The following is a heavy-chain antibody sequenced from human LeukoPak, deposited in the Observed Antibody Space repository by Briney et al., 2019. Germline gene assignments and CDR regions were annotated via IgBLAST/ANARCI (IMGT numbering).Heavy chain of an antibody. CDR1: GGTFSSYA. J-gene: IGHJ3*02. D-gene: IGHD4-17*01. CDR3: ANFYGVRI. Sequence: SVTVSCKASGGTFSSYAISWVRQAPGQGLEWMGRIIPILGIANYAQKFQGRVTITADKSTSTAYMELSSLRSEDTAVYYCANFYGVRIWGQGTMVTVSS. V-gene: IGHV1-69*04. CDR2: IIPILGIA.